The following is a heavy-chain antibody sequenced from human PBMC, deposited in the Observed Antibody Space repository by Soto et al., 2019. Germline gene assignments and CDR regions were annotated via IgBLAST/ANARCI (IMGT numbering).Heavy chain of an antibody. D-gene: IGHD6-13*01. CDR2: ISSGGNNK. Sequence: QVQLVESGGGVVQPGRSLRLSCAASGFTFSSYAMQWVRQAPGKGLEWVAVISSGGNNKYYADSVKGRFTSSRDNSRNTLYLQMNSLRAEDTAVYYCAKDAGAAGSFDYWGQGTLVTVSS. CDR1: GFTFSSYA. V-gene: IGHV3-30*18. CDR3: AKDAGAAGSFDY. J-gene: IGHJ4*02.